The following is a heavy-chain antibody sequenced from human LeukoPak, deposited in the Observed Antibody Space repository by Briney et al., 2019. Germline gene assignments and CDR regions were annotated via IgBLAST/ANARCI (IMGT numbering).Heavy chain of an antibody. Sequence: SETLSLTCTVSGYSIAHGFFWAWILQPPGGGLEWIGSLYHSGTTYYNTSLKSRISTSVDTSKNQFSLKLRLVTAADTAVYYCARVEVPRDINDWYFDLWGRGTLVTVSS. D-gene: IGHD2-15*01. J-gene: IGHJ2*01. CDR1: GYSIAHGFF. CDR3: ARVEVPRDINDWYFDL. V-gene: IGHV4-38-2*02. CDR2: LYHSGTT.